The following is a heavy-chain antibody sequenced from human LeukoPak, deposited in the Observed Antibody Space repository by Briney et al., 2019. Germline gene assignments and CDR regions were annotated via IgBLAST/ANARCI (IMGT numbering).Heavy chain of an antibody. Sequence: PGGSLRLSCAASGFTFSSYSMNWVRQAPGKGLEWVSHITASGTAMFYADSVKGRFTISRDNAKNSLYLQMNSLRDEDTAVYYCARPRTTVVTEDAFDYWGQGTLVTVSS. CDR3: ARPRTTVVTEDAFDY. J-gene: IGHJ4*02. D-gene: IGHD4-23*01. CDR1: GFTFSSYS. CDR2: ITASGTAM. V-gene: IGHV3-48*02.